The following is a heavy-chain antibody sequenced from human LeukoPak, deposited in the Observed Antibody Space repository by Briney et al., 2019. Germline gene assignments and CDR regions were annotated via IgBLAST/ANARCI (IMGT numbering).Heavy chain of an antibody. D-gene: IGHD1-26*01. CDR2: IYYSGST. CDR3: ARVAVGATYGAFDI. CDR1: GDSISAYT. Sequence: SETLSLTCTVSGDSISAYTWSWLRQPPGKGLEWIGSIYYSGSTNYNPSLERRVTISMDTSKTWFSLNLSGVTAADTAMYYCARVAVGATYGAFDIWGQGTMVTVSS. V-gene: IGHV4-59*01. J-gene: IGHJ3*02.